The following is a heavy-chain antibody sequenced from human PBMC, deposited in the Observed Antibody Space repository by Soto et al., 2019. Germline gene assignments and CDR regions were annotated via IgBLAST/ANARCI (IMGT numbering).Heavy chain of an antibody. Sequence: GGSLRLSCAASGFPFGNYAMSWVRQAPGKGLEWISGISGGGHGTNYADSVKGRFTISRDNSRNTLYLQMNSLRVEDTAVYYCAKDPRLQLGFWGQGTMVTVYS. D-gene: IGHD1-1*01. CDR2: ISGGGHGT. V-gene: IGHV3-23*01. CDR1: GFPFGNYA. CDR3: AKDPRLQLGF. J-gene: IGHJ4*02.